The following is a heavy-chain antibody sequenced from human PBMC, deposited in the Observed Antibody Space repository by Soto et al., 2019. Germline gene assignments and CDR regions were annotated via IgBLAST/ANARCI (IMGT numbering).Heavy chain of an antibody. Sequence: GGSLRLSCAASGFTFSSYAMSWVRQAPGKGLEWVSAISGSGGSTYYADSVKGRFTISRDNSKNTLYLQMNSLRAEDTAVYYCAKRSLGIVGATGALFDYWGQGTLVTVSS. CDR2: ISGSGGST. CDR3: AKRSLGIVGATGALFDY. J-gene: IGHJ4*02. CDR1: GFTFSSYA. V-gene: IGHV3-23*01. D-gene: IGHD1-26*01.